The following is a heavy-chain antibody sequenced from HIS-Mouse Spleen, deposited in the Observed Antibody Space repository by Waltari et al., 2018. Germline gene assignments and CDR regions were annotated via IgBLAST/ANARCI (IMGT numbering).Heavy chain of an antibody. CDR1: GGSISSYY. CDR2: IYTSGST. V-gene: IGHV4-4*07. CDR3: ARDRLWFGELLAHDY. D-gene: IGHD3-10*01. J-gene: IGHJ4*02. Sequence: QVQLQESGPGLVKPSETLSLTCTVSGGSISSYYWSWIRQPAGKGLEWIGRIYTSGSTNYNPSLKSRVTMSVDTSKNQFSLKLSSVTAADTAVYYCARDRLWFGELLAHDYWGQGTLVTVSS.